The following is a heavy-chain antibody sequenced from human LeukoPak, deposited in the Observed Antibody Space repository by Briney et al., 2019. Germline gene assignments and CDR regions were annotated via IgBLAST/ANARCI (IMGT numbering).Heavy chain of an antibody. D-gene: IGHD4-17*01. J-gene: IGHJ4*02. CDR2: INPNSGGT. Sequence: VSVKVSCKASGYTFTGYYMHWVRQAPGQGLEWMGWINPNSGGTNYAQKFQGRVTMTRDTSISTAYMELSRLRSDDTAVYYCAKTTVTEYYFDYWGQGTLVTVSS. CDR1: GYTFTGYY. V-gene: IGHV1-2*02. CDR3: AKTTVTEYYFDY.